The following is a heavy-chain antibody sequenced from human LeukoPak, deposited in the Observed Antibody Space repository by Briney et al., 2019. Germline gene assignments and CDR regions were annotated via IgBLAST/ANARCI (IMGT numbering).Heavy chain of an antibody. CDR1: GFTFSNYA. J-gene: IGHJ4*02. V-gene: IGHV3-23*01. CDR3: AKVQSLYYFGAGISTFDY. CDR2: FSGSGGRT. D-gene: IGHD3-10*01. Sequence: PGGSLRLSCAASGFTFSNYAMSWVRQAPGRGLEWVSAFSGSGGRTYYADSVKGRFTISRDNSKNTLYLQMNSLRAEDTAVYYCAKVQSLYYFGAGISTFDYWGQGTLVTVSS.